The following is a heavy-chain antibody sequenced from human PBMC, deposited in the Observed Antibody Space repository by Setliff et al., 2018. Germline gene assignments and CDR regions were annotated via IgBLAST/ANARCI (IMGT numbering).Heavy chain of an antibody. CDR3: ARTFSGYLSYVDS. Sequence: LSLTCAVSNHSLSSDYYWGWIRQSPVKGLEWIGNVYHSGKTYYNPSLKSRVTISVDTSKNHFSLRLTPVTAADTAIYFCARTFSGYLSYVDSWGQGTLVTVS. V-gene: IGHV4-38-2*01. D-gene: IGHD5-12*01. CDR1: NHSLSSDYY. J-gene: IGHJ4*02. CDR2: VYHSGKT.